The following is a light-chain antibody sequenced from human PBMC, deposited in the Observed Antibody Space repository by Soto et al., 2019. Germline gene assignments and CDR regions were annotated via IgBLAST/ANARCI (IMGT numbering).Light chain of an antibody. CDR1: QTISSW. CDR2: KAS. Sequence: DIQMTQSPSTLSGSVGDRVTITCRASQTISSWLAWYQQKPGKAPNLLIYKASRLETGVPSRFSGSGSGTEFTLTISSLQSEDFAVYYCQQYNNWPRTFGQGSMVDTK. V-gene: IGKV1-5*03. CDR3: QQYNNWPRT. J-gene: IGKJ1*01.